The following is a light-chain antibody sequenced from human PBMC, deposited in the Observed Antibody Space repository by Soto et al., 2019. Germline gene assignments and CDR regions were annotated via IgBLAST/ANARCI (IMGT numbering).Light chain of an antibody. CDR3: CAYAGKSTLL. Sequence: QSALTQPASVSGSPGQSITISCNGSSREVGSHNLVSWYQQYPGKAPKLIIYEGSKRPSGVSNRFSGSKSGNTASLAISGLQAEDEADYHCCAYAGKSTLLFGGGTKLTVL. CDR1: SREVGSHNL. J-gene: IGLJ2*01. V-gene: IGLV2-23*01. CDR2: EGS.